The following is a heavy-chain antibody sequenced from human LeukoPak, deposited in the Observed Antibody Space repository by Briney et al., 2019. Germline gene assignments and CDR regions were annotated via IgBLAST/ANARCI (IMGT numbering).Heavy chain of an antibody. D-gene: IGHD6-13*01. V-gene: IGHV3-7*01. CDR1: GFTFSSYW. Sequence: GGSLRLSCAASGFTFSSYWMSWVRQAPGKGLEWVANIKQDGSEKYYVDSVKGRFTISRDNAKNSLYLQMNSLRAEDTAVYYCASPHGYHPYYFDYWGQGTLVTVSS. CDR3: ASPHGYHPYYFDY. CDR2: IKQDGSEK. J-gene: IGHJ4*02.